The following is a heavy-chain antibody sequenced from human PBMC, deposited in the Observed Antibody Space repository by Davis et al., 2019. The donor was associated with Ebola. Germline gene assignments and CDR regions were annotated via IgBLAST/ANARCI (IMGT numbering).Heavy chain of an antibody. CDR1: GFTFSSYW. CDR2: ISSSSSTI. CDR3: ARDGFFGVTTSDY. V-gene: IGHV3-48*02. D-gene: IGHD4-17*01. J-gene: IGHJ4*02. Sequence: GESLKISCAASGFTFSSYWMSWVRQAPGKGLEWVSYISSSSSTIYYADSVKGRFTISRDNAKNSLYLQMNSLRDEDTAVYYCARDGFFGVTTSDYWGQGTLVTVSS.